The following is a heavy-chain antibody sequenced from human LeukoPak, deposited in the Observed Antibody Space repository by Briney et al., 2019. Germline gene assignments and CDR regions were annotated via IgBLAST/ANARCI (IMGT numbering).Heavy chain of an antibody. CDR2: INHSGSI. V-gene: IGHV4-34*01. J-gene: IGHJ6*02. CDR1: GGSFSGYY. D-gene: IGHD5-24*01. CDR3: ARGRWLQILTRPYYYYYGMDV. Sequence: PSETLSLTCAVYGGSFSGYYWSWIRQPPGKGLEWIGEINHSGSINYNPSLKSRVTISVDTSKNQFSLKLSSVTAADTAVYYCARGRWLQILTRPYYYYYGMDVWGQGTTVTVSS.